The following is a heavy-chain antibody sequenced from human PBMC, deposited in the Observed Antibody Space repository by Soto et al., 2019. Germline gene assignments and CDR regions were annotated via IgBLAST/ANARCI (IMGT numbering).Heavy chain of an antibody. CDR1: GYTFTGYY. J-gene: IGHJ6*02. V-gene: IGHV1-2*04. CDR2: INPNSGGT. Sequence: GASVKVSCKASGYTFTGYYMHWVRQAPGQGLEWMGWINPNSGGTNYAQKFQGWVTMTRDTSIGTAYMELSRLRSDDTAVYYCARGYGSGSPDLTNYYYYGMDVWGQGTTVTVSS. D-gene: IGHD3-10*01. CDR3: ARGYGSGSPDLTNYYYYGMDV.